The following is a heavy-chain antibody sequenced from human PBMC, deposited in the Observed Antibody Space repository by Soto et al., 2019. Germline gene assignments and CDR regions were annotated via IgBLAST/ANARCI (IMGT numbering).Heavy chain of an antibody. CDR1: GDSISGYS. D-gene: IGHD6-13*01. Sequence: PSETLSLTWTVSGDSISGYSWSWIRQPPGKGLEWIGYIYYTGSTNYSPSLMSRVTISVDTSKNQFSLKLSSVTAADAAVYYCARQSSLAAVVDWGQGTLVTVSS. J-gene: IGHJ4*02. CDR3: ARQSSLAAVVD. CDR2: IYYTGST. V-gene: IGHV4-59*08.